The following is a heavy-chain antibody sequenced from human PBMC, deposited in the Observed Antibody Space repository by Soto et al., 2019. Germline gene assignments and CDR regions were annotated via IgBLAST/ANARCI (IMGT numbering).Heavy chain of an antibody. V-gene: IGHV1-69*04. D-gene: IGHD2-2*01. Sequence: GSCKASGSTFSSYTISWVRQVPGQRLERIRKIIPILGIANYAQKFQSRVTITAAKSTSTAYRELSSVRSEATAVYYCARERGLVPAAIIPGNECDPWGQGILVSV. CDR1: GSTFSSYT. CDR3: ARERGLVPAAIIPGNECDP. CDR2: IIPILGIA. J-gene: IGHJ5*02.